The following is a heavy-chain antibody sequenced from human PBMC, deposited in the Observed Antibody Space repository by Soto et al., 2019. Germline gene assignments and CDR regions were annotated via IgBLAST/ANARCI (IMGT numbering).Heavy chain of an antibody. CDR2: MNPNSGNT. D-gene: IGHD2-2*01. V-gene: IGHV1-8*01. CDR3: ARGFCSSTSCHFDY. CDR1: GYTFPIYD. Sequence: QVQLVLSGAEVKKPGASVKVSCKASGYTFPIYDINWVRQATGQGLEWLGWMNPNSGNTGYAQKFHGSVNMTRTTSIITAYMELSSLRSEDTAVYYCARGFCSSTSCHFDYWGQGTLVTVSS. J-gene: IGHJ4*02.